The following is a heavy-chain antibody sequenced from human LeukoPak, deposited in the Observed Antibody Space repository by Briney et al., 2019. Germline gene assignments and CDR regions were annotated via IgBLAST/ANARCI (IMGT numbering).Heavy chain of an antibody. CDR2: INHSGST. Sequence: SETLSLTCAVYGGSFSGYYWSWIRQPPGKELEWIGEINHSGSTNYNPSLKSRVTISVDTSKNQFSLKLSSVTAADTAVYYCASYSSHDYGDYEESFDYWGQGTLVTVSS. D-gene: IGHD4-17*01. CDR1: GGSFSGYY. CDR3: ASYSSHDYGDYEESFDY. J-gene: IGHJ4*02. V-gene: IGHV4-34*01.